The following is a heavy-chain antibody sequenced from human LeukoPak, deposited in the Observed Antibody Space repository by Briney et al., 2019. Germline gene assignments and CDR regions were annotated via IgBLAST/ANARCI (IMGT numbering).Heavy chain of an antibody. CDR1: GGSFSGYY. CDR3: ARGGRGIAAAPFDP. CDR2: INHSGST. D-gene: IGHD6-13*01. J-gene: IGHJ5*02. V-gene: IGHV4-34*01. Sequence: PSKTLSLTCAVYGGSFSGYYWSWIRQPPGKGLEWIGEINHSGSTNYNPSLKSRVTISVDTSKNQFSLKLSSVTAADTAVYYCARGGRGIAAAPFDPWGQGTLVTVSS.